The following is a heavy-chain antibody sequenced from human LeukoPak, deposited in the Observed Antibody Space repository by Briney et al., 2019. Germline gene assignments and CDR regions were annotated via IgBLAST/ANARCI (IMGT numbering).Heavy chain of an antibody. Sequence: SETLSLTCAVYGGSFSGYYWSWIRQPPGKGLEWIGEINHSGSTNYNPSLKGRVTISVDTSKNQFSLKLSSVTAADTAVYYCARGSLDCSGGSCYPIVDYWGQGTLVTVSS. CDR2: INHSGST. CDR3: ARGSLDCSGGSCYPIVDY. D-gene: IGHD2-15*01. J-gene: IGHJ4*02. V-gene: IGHV4-34*01. CDR1: GGSFSGYY.